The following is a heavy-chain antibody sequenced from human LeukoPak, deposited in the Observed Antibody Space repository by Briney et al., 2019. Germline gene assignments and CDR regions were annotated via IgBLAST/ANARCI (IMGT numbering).Heavy chain of an antibody. CDR2: MYLSGTT. CDR1: GDSINSLDL. V-gene: IGHV4-4*02. D-gene: IGHD3-22*01. J-gene: IGHJ4*02. Sequence: SETLSLTCTVSGDSINSLDLWSWVRQPPGKGLEWIGEMYLSGTTHSNPSVKSRVTISIDKSKYQFFLNLSSVTAADTAAYYCAGLVGRYSSGLYYYYFDYWGQGTLVTVSS. CDR3: AGLVGRYSSGLYYYYFDY.